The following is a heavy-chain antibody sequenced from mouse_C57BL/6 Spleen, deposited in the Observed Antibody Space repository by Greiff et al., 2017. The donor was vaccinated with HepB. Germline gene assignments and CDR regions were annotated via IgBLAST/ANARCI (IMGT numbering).Heavy chain of an antibody. J-gene: IGHJ4*01. CDR1: GYAFTNYL. CDR2: INPGSGGT. CDR3: ARGTTLVDGAMDY. Sequence: VQLQQSGAELVRPGTSVKVSCKASGYAFTNYLIEWVKQRPGQGLEWIGVINPGSGGTNYNEKFKGKATLTADKSSSTAYMQLSSLTSEDSAVYFCARGTTLVDGAMDYWGQGTSVTVSS. V-gene: IGHV1-54*01. D-gene: IGHD1-1*01.